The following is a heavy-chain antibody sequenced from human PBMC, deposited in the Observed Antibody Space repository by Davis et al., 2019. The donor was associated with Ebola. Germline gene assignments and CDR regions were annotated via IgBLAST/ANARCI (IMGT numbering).Heavy chain of an antibody. Sequence: GESLKISCAASGFTFSSYAMSWVRQAPGKGLEWVGFIRSKAYGGTTEYAASVKGRFTISRDDSKSIAYLQMNSLKTEDTAVYYCTRVGAQWELLWYFDYWGQGTLVTVSS. CDR2: IRSKAYGGTT. J-gene: IGHJ4*02. V-gene: IGHV3-49*04. CDR1: GFTFSSYA. CDR3: TRVGAQWELLWYFDY. D-gene: IGHD1-26*01.